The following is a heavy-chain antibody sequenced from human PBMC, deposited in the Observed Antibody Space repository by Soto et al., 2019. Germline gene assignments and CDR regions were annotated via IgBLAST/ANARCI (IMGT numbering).Heavy chain of an antibody. J-gene: IGHJ3*02. CDR1: GGSISSGDYY. Sequence: QVQLQESGPGLVKPSQTMSLTCTVSGGSISSGDYYWSWIRHHPGKRLEWIGYIYSSGSTYYNPSLRSRVTISADTSKSQFSLRLSSVTAADPAVYYCVRDYDYDTSRNDAFDIWGQGTMVTVSS. CDR2: IYSSGST. D-gene: IGHD3-22*01. V-gene: IGHV4-31*03. CDR3: VRDYDYDTSRNDAFDI.